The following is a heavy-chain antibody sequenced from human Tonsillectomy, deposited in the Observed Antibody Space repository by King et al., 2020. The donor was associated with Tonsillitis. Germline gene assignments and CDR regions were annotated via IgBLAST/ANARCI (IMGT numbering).Heavy chain of an antibody. V-gene: IGHV3-30*04. CDR3: ARDGRELTGDYYFDY. D-gene: IGHD7-27*01. CDR1: GFTFSSYA. Sequence: QLVESGGGVVQPGRSLRLSCAASGFTFSSYAMHWVRQAPGKGLEWVAVISYDGRNKYYADSVKGRFTISRDNSKNKLYLQMNSLRAEDTAVYYCARDGRELTGDYYFDYWGQGTLVTVSS. CDR2: ISYDGRNK. J-gene: IGHJ4*02.